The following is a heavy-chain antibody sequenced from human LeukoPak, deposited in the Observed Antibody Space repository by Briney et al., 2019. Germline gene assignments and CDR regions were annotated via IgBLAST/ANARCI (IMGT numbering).Heavy chain of an antibody. V-gene: IGHV1-69*04. Sequence: SVKVSCKASGGTFSSYAISWVRQAPGQGLEWMGRIIPILGIANYAQKFQGRVTITADKSTSTAYMELGSLRSEDTAVYYCARDRKTTVVTGFDYWGQGTLVTVSS. J-gene: IGHJ4*02. CDR1: GGTFSSYA. CDR3: ARDRKTTVVTGFDY. D-gene: IGHD4-23*01. CDR2: IIPILGIA.